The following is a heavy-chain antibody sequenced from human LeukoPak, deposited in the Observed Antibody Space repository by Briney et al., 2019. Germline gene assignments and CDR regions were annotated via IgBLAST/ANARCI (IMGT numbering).Heavy chain of an antibody. CDR3: ARGEPRSDAFGI. V-gene: IGHV4-59*10. D-gene: IGHD1-14*01. J-gene: IGHJ3*02. Sequence: SETLSLTCAVYGGSFSGYYWSWIRQPAGKGLEWIGRIYTSGSTNYNPSLKSRVTMSVDTSKNQFSLKLSSVTAADTAVYYCARGEPRSDAFGIWGQGTMVTVSS. CDR2: IYTSGST. CDR1: GGSFSGYY.